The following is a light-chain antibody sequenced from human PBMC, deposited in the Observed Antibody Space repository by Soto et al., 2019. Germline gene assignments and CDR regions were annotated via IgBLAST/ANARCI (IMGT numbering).Light chain of an antibody. CDR3: QKYDSALGT. Sequence: DIQMTQSPSSLSASVGDRVTITCRATQGISNYLAWYQQKPGKVPKLLIYAASTLQTGVPSRFSGSGSGTDFTLTISSLQPEDVATYYCQKYDSALGTFGQGTKVEIK. CDR1: QGISNY. CDR2: AAS. J-gene: IGKJ1*01. V-gene: IGKV1-27*01.